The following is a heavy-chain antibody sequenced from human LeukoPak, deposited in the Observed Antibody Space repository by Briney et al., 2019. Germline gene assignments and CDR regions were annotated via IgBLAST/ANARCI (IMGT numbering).Heavy chain of an antibody. CDR3: ARRVGSGWPVQH. Sequence: ASVKVSCKASGYTFISYDINWVRQATGQGLEWMGWMNPNSGNTAYAQKFQGRLNMTRNTSIDTAYMELSSLRSDDTAVYYCARRVGSGWPVQHWGQGTLVTVSS. J-gene: IGHJ1*01. CDR2: MNPNSGNT. D-gene: IGHD6-19*01. CDR1: GYTFISYD. V-gene: IGHV1-8*01.